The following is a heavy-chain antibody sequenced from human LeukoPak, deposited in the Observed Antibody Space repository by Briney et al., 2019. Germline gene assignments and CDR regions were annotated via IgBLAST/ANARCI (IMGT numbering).Heavy chain of an antibody. D-gene: IGHD3-16*01. Sequence: GRSLRLSCAASGFTFDDYAMHWVRQAPGKGLEWVSGISWNSGSIGYADSVKGRFTISRDNAKNSLYLQMNSLRAEDTALYYCAKDASPLLGTGVNFDYWGQGTLVTVSS. CDR1: GFTFDDYA. CDR2: ISWNSGSI. V-gene: IGHV3-9*01. J-gene: IGHJ4*02. CDR3: AKDASPLLGTGVNFDY.